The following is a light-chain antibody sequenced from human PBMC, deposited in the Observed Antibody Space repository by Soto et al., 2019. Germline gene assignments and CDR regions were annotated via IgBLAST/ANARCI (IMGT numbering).Light chain of an antibody. CDR3: QQYGSSPPWT. CDR1: QSVSSSY. J-gene: IGKJ1*01. V-gene: IGKV3-20*01. CDR2: GAS. Sequence: EIVLTQSPGTLSLSPGERATLSCRASQSVSSSYLAWYQQKPGQAPRRLIYGASSRAPGIPDRFSGSGSGTDFTLTNSRLEPEDFAVYYCQQYGSSPPWTFGQGTKVEIK.